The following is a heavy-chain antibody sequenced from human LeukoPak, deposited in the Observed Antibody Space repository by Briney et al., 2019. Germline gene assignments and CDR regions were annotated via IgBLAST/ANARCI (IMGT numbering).Heavy chain of an antibody. CDR2: TSGSGVRT. Sequence: GGSLRLSCAASGFTFGNYAIAWVRQAPGKGLEWVSGTSGSGVRTDYAESVKGRFTVSRDNSKNTLYLEMNSLRAEDTAVYYCAKGAVHYDILTGYPNWGQGTLVTVSA. V-gene: IGHV3-23*01. CDR3: AKGAVHYDILTGYPN. J-gene: IGHJ4*02. CDR1: GFTFGNYA. D-gene: IGHD3-9*01.